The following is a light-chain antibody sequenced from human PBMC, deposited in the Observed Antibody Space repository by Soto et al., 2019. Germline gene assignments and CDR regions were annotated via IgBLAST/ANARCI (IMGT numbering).Light chain of an antibody. J-gene: IGKJ1*01. V-gene: IGKV3-20*01. CDR2: GTS. CDR1: QSVSSNY. CDR3: HQYGTSPRT. Sequence: VLTQSPGTLSLSPGERATLSCRASQSVSSNYLAWYHQKPGQAPRLLIYGTSTRATGIPDRFSGSGSGREFTRPISRIEPEDFEVYYGHQYGTSPRTVGSGTKVHI.